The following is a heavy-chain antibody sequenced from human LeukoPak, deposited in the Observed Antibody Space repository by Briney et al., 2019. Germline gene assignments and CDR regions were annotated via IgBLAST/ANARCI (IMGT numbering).Heavy chain of an antibody. Sequence: GGSLRLSCAASGFTFSSYSMNWVRQAPGKGLEWVSYISSSSSTIYYADSVKGRFTISRDNAKNSLYLQMNSLRAEDTAVYCCARDFYGSFDYWGQGTLVTVSS. CDR2: ISSSSSTI. CDR1: GFTFSSYS. CDR3: ARDFYGSFDY. D-gene: IGHD3-10*01. J-gene: IGHJ4*02. V-gene: IGHV3-48*04.